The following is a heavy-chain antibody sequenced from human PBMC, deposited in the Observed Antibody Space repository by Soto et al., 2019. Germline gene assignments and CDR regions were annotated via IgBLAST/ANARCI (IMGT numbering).Heavy chain of an antibody. J-gene: IGHJ4*02. Sequence: EVQLLESGGGLVQPGGSLRLSCAASGLTFSSYAMGWVRQAPGKGLEWVSGISGSGGDTYYADSVKGRFTISRDNSKNTLYLQVNSLRAEDTAVYYCATRNYYDTRGYYYMFYFDYWGQGTLVTVSS. CDR3: ATRNYYDTRGYYYMFYFDY. V-gene: IGHV3-23*01. CDR2: ISGSGGDT. CDR1: GLTFSSYA. D-gene: IGHD3-22*01.